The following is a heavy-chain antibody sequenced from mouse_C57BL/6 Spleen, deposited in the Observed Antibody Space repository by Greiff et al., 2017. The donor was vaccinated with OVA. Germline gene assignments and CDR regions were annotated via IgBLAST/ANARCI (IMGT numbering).Heavy chain of an antibody. CDR1: GYTFTSYT. D-gene: IGHD1-1*01. CDR3: ASPLITTVDDY. J-gene: IGHJ2*01. CDR2: INPSSGYT. V-gene: IGHV1-4*01. Sequence: QVQLKESGAELARPGASVKMSCKASGYTFTSYTMHWVKQRPGQGLEWIGYINPSSGYTKYNQKFKDKATLTADKSSSTAYMQLSSLTSEDSAVYYCASPLITTVDDYWGQGTTLTVSS.